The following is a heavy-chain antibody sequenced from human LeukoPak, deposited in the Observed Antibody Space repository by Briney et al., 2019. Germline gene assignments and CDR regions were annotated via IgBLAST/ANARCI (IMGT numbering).Heavy chain of an antibody. CDR1: GGSISSYY. CDR2: IYYSGST. Sequence: SETLSLTCTVSGGSISSYYWSWIRQPPGKGLEWIGYIYYSGSTNYNPSLKSRVTISVDTSKNQFSLKLSSVTAADTAVYYCARHLTVTTTDFDYWGQGPLVTVSS. V-gene: IGHV4-59*08. D-gene: IGHD4-17*01. CDR3: ARHLTVTTTDFDY. J-gene: IGHJ4*02.